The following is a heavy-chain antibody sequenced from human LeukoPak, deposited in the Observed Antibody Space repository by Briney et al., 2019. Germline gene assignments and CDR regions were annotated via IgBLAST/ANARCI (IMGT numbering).Heavy chain of an antibody. V-gene: IGHV3-48*03. J-gene: IGHJ4*02. D-gene: IGHD5-18*01. Sequence: PGGSLRLSCAASGFTFRSYGMSWVRQAPGKGLAWISYMSSTGTTIYYADSVKGRFTISRDNAKNSLYLQMNSLRVEDTAVYYCARVGRYGVDYWGQGTLVTVSS. CDR2: MSSTGTTI. CDR1: GFTFRSYG. CDR3: ARVGRYGVDY.